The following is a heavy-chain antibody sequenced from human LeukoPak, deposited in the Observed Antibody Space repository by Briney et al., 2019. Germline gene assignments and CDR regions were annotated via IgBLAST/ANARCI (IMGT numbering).Heavy chain of an antibody. J-gene: IGHJ5*02. CDR2: IYYSGST. D-gene: IGHD3-10*01. Sequence: SETLSLTCTVSGGSISSYYWSWIRQPPGKGLEWIGYIYYSGSTNYNPSLKSRVTISVDTSKNQFSLKLRSVTAADTAVYYCARGFYGSGSYYGNWFDPWGQGTLVTVSS. V-gene: IGHV4-59*12. CDR3: ARGFYGSGSYYGNWFDP. CDR1: GGSISSYY.